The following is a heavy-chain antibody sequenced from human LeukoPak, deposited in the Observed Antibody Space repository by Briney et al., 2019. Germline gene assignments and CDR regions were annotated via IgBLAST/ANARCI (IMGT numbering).Heavy chain of an antibody. Sequence: GASVKVYCKTSGYTFTTYGISWVRQAPGQGLEWMGWISAHNGNTNYAQKLQGRVTMTTDTSTSTAYMELRSLRSDDTAVYYCARVSYSSSWDSRDYYYMDVWGEGTTVTVSS. J-gene: IGHJ6*03. D-gene: IGHD6-13*01. CDR3: ARVSYSSSWDSRDYYYMDV. CDR2: ISAHNGNT. V-gene: IGHV1-18*01. CDR1: GYTFTTYG.